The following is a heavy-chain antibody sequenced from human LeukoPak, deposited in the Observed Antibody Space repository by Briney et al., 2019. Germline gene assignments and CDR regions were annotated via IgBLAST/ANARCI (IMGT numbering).Heavy chain of an antibody. V-gene: IGHV1-8*01. CDR3: ARGSYNWNDQNWFDP. D-gene: IGHD1-20*01. J-gene: IGHJ5*02. CDR2: MNPNSGNT. CDR1: GYTLTSYD. Sequence: ASVKVSSKASGYTLTSYDINWVRQATGQGLDWIGWMNPNSGNTGYAQKFQGRVTMTRNTSISPAYMELSSLRSEDTAVYYCARGSYNWNDQNWFDPWGQGTLVTVSS.